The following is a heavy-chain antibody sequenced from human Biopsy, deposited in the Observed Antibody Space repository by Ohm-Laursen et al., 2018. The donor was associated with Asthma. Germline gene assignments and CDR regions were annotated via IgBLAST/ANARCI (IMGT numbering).Heavy chain of an antibody. J-gene: IGHJ4*02. CDR3: AGFCSGGNCPDH. D-gene: IGHD2-15*01. CDR2: IHYSGST. V-gene: IGHV4-59*01. Sequence: TLSLTCTVSGVSIRSYYWTWIRQPPGKGLEWIGNIHYSGSTYSNPSLKSRVTISVDTSKKQISLRLSSVTAADTAVYYCAGFCSGGNCPDHWGQGTLVTVSS. CDR1: GVSIRSYY.